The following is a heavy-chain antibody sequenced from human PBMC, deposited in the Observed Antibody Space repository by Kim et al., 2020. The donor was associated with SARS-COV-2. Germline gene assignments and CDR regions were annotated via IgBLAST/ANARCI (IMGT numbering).Heavy chain of an antibody. CDR2: IYYSGST. D-gene: IGHD6-13*01. V-gene: IGHV4-59*01. CDR1: GGSISSYY. Sequence: SETLSLTCTVSGGSISSYYWSWIRQPPGKGLEWIGYIYYSGSTNYNPSLKSRVTISVDTSKNQFSLKLSSVTAADTAVYYCARFGSSWYGVFDYWGQGTLVTVSS. J-gene: IGHJ4*02. CDR3: ARFGSSWYGVFDY.